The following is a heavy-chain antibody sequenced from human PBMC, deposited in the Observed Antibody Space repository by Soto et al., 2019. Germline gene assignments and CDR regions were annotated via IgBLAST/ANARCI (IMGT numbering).Heavy chain of an antibody. D-gene: IGHD3-22*01. Sequence: GASVKVSCKASGYTFTSYGISWVRQAPGQGLEWMGWISAYNGNTNYAQKLQGRVTMTTDTSTSTAYMQLSSLRSEDTVVYYCAAALYYYDSSGLNWFDPWGQGTLVTVSS. J-gene: IGHJ5*02. CDR2: ISAYNGNT. V-gene: IGHV1-18*01. CDR1: GYTFTSYG. CDR3: AAALYYYDSSGLNWFDP.